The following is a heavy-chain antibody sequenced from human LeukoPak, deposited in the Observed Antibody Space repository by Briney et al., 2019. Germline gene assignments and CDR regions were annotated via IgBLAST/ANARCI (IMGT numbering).Heavy chain of an antibody. CDR3: AKGAEGYFYYMDV. J-gene: IGHJ6*03. Sequence: GGSLRLSCAASGFTFSSYGMHWVRQAPGKGLEWVAVISYDGSNKYYADSVKGRFTTSRDNSKNTLYLQMNSLRVEDTALYYCAKGAEGYFYYMDVWGKGTTVTVSS. V-gene: IGHV3-30*18. CDR2: ISYDGSNK. CDR1: GFTFSSYG.